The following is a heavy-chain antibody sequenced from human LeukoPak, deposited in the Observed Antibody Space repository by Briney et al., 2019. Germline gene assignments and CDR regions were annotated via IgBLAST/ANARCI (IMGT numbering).Heavy chain of an antibody. J-gene: IGHJ4*02. V-gene: IGHV3-20*04. Sequence: GRSLRLSCAASGFTFEDYGMSWARQAPGEGLEWVFGISWNGVSSIYADCVQGRFPISRDNVNNSLYLQMNSLRAQDTALYYCARGFYCSGGYYPYYFDYWGQGTLVTVS. CDR3: ARGFYCSGGYYPYYFDY. D-gene: IGHD3-10*01. CDR2: ISWNGVSS. CDR1: GFTFEDYG.